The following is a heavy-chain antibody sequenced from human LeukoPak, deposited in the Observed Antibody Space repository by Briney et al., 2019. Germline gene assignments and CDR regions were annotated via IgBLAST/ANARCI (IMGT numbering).Heavy chain of an antibody. Sequence: PSETLSLTCTVSGGSISSSFWSWIRQPAGKGLEWIGRIYGDGSTNYNPSLKSRITMSLDTPENQISLKLTSVTAADTALYFCVRAPSGCGDTCAFDYWGQGTLVTVSS. CDR2: IYGDGST. J-gene: IGHJ4*02. CDR3: VRAPSGCGDTCAFDY. D-gene: IGHD2-15*01. V-gene: IGHV4-4*07. CDR1: GGSISSSF.